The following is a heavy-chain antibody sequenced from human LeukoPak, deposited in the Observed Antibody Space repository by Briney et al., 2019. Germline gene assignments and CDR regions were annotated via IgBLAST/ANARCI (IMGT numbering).Heavy chain of an antibody. D-gene: IGHD5-18*01. CDR1: GGSISSGVYC. CDR2: IYYSGST. J-gene: IGHJ3*02. Sequence: PSETLSLTCTVSGGSISSGVYCWSWIRQPPGKGLEWIGYIYYSGSTYYNPSLKSRVTISVDTSKNQFSLKLSSVTAADTAVYYCARAPWLLYAFDIWGQGTMVTVSS. V-gene: IGHV4-30-4*01. CDR3: ARAPWLLYAFDI.